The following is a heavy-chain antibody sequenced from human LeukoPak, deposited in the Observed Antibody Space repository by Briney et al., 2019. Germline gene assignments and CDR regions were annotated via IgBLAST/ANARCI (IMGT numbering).Heavy chain of an antibody. CDR2: ISGSGGGT. D-gene: IGHD2-2*01. J-gene: IGHJ5*02. CDR3: AKGLVVVVPAA. V-gene: IGHV3-23*01. Sequence: GGSLRLSCAAAGFTFSSYAMSWVRQAPGKGLGWVSTISGSGGGTYYAESVKGQFTISRDNSKNMLYPQMNSLRAEDTAVYYCAKGLVVVVPAAWGQGTLVTVSS. CDR1: GFTFSSYA.